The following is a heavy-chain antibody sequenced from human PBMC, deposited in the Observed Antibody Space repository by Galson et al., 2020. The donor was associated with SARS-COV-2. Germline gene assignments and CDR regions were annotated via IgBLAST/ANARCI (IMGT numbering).Heavy chain of an antibody. V-gene: IGHV4-59*01. CDR1: GGSISNFY. D-gene: IGHD2-15*01. CDR3: ARDVSGGSYYDY. Sequence: SETLSLTCTVSGGSISNFYWSWLRQPPGKGLEWIGDIYYSGSTNYNPSLKSRVTFSVDTSKNQFSLRLSSVTAADTAVYYCARDVSGGSYYDYWGQGTLVTVSS. J-gene: IGHJ4*02. CDR2: IYYSGST.